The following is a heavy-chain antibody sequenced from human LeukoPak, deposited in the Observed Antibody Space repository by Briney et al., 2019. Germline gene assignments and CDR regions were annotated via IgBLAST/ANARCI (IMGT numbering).Heavy chain of an antibody. CDR1: GYSISSGYY. J-gene: IGHJ4*02. V-gene: IGHV4-38-2*02. Sequence: SETLSLTCTVSGYSISSGYYWGWIRQPPGKGLEWIGSIYHSESTYYNPSLKRRVTISVDTSKNQFSLKLSSVTAADMAMYYCARRRDLYSGSYYPFDYWGQGTLVTVSS. CDR3: ARRRDLYSGSYYPFDY. CDR2: IYHSEST. D-gene: IGHD1-26*01.